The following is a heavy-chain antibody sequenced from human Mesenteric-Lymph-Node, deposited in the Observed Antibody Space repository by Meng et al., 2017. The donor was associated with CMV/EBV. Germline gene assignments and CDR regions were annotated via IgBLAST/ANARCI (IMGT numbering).Heavy chain of an antibody. CDR3: ARGRLIVVVPAAILPRGWYFDL. D-gene: IGHD2-2*01. J-gene: IGHJ2*01. CDR1: GYY. Sequence: GYYWSWIRQHPGKGLEWIGEINHSGSTNYNPSLKSRVTISVDTSKNQFSLKLSSVTAADTAVYYCARGRLIVVVPAAILPRGWYFDLWGRGTLVTVSS. V-gene: IGHV4-34*01. CDR2: INHSGST.